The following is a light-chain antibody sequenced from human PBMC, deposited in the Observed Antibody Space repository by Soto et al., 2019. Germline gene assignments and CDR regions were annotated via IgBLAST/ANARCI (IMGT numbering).Light chain of an antibody. V-gene: IGKV3-20*01. J-gene: IGKJ1*01. CDR3: QQYGSSSWT. CDR2: DTF. CDR1: QSVTSN. Sequence: ERVLTQSPAILSVSPVERATLSCRASQSVTSNLAWYRQRPGQAPRLLIYDTFRRATGVPARFSGSGSGTDFTLTISRLEPEDFAVYYCQQYGSSSWTFGQGTKVDIK.